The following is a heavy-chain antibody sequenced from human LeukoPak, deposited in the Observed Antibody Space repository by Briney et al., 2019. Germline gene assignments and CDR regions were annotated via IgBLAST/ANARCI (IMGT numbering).Heavy chain of an antibody. J-gene: IGHJ6*03. Sequence: GGSLRLSCAASGFTFSSYSMNWVRQAPGKGLEWVSYISISGNMIYYADSVKGRFTISRDNAKNSLYLQMNSLRAGDTAVYYCAGVRGSGLSYYYMDVWGKGTTVTVSS. CDR3: AGVRGSGLSYYYMDV. D-gene: IGHD3-10*01. CDR1: GFTFSSYS. V-gene: IGHV3-48*04. CDR2: ISISGNMI.